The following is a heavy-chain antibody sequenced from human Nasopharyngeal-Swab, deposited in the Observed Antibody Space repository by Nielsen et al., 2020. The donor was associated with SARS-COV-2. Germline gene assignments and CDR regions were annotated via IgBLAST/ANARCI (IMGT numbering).Heavy chain of an antibody. J-gene: IGHJ6*02. CDR3: ARRQYGDYYYYYGMDV. CDR1: GFTFSSYG. D-gene: IGHD4-17*01. Sequence: GESLKISCAASGFTFSSYGMSWVRQAPGKGLEWVANIKQDGSEKYYVDSVKGRFTISRDNAKNSLYLQMNSLRAEDTAVYYCARRQYGDYYYYYGMDVWGQGTTVTVSS. V-gene: IGHV3-7*03. CDR2: IKQDGSEK.